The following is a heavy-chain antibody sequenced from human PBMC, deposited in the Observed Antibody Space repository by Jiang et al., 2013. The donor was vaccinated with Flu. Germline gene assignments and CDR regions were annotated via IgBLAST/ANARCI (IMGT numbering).Heavy chain of an antibody. CDR1: GFTFSSYE. CDR3: ARVDIVVVPAARYYYYYYMDV. D-gene: IGHD2-2*03. J-gene: IGHJ6*03. Sequence: AASGFTFSSYEMNWVRQAPGKGLEWVSYISSSGSTIYYADSVKGRFTISRDNAKNSLYLQMNSLRAEDTAVYYCARVDIVVVPAARYYYYYYMDVWGKGTTVTVSS. CDR2: ISSSGSTI. V-gene: IGHV3-48*03.